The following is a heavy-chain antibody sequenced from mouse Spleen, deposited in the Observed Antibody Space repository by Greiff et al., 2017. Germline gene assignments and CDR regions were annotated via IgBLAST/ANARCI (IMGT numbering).Heavy chain of an antibody. J-gene: IGHJ4*01. CDR3: TRSNYRYDDYAMDY. CDR1: GYTFTSYW. D-gene: IGHD2-14*01. CDR2: IYPGYSDT. V-gene: IGHV1-5*01. Sequence: VQLKQSGTVLARPGASVKMSCKTSGYTFTSYWMHWVKQRPGQGLEWIGAIYPGYSDTSYNQKFKGKAKLTAVTSASTAYMELSSLTNEDSAVYYCTRSNYRYDDYAMDYWGQGTSVTVSS.